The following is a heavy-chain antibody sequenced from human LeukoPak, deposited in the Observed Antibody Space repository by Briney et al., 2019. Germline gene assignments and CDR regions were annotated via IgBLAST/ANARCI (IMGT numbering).Heavy chain of an antibody. D-gene: IGHD3-16*01. Sequence: GGSLRLSCAASGFTFSSHWMSWVRQAPGKGLGWVANIKKDGSEKYYVDAVKGRFTISRDNAKTSLYLQMNSLRAEDTAVYYCATEPVRGDYWGQGTLVTVSS. J-gene: IGHJ4*02. CDR1: GFTFSSHW. CDR2: IKKDGSEK. CDR3: ATEPVRGDY. V-gene: IGHV3-7*04.